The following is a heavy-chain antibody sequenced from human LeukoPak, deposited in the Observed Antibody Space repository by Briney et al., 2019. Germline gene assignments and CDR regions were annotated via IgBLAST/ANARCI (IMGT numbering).Heavy chain of an antibody. V-gene: IGHV1-69*13. CDR1: GGTFNNYG. CDR3: ARVGFTTGFDY. D-gene: IGHD1-1*01. CDR2: IIPIFDTP. Sequence: ASVTVSCKASGGTFNNYGINWVRQAPEQGLEWMGGIIPIFDTPYYAQNFQDRFTITADESTSTAYMELTSLRSEDTAMYYCARVGFTTGFDYWGQGTLVTVSS. J-gene: IGHJ4*02.